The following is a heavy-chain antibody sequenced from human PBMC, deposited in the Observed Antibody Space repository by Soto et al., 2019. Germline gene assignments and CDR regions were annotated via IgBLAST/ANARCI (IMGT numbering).Heavy chain of an antibody. CDR2: IWYDGSNK. V-gene: IGHV3-33*01. Sequence: QVQLVESEGGVVQPGRSLRLSCAASGFTFSSYGMHWVRQAPGKGLEWVAVIWYDGSNKYYADSVKGRFTISRDNSTNALYMQMPSLRAEDTAVYYCSRDLARSSWYPYYYYYCMDVWGQGTTVTVSS. CDR1: GFTFSSYG. J-gene: IGHJ6*02. CDR3: SRDLARSSWYPYYYYYCMDV. D-gene: IGHD6-13*01.